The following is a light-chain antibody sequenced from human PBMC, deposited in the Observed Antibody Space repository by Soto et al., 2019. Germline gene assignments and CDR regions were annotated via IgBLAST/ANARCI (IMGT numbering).Light chain of an antibody. CDR1: SGSVSITSY. CDR2: STN. J-gene: IGLJ3*02. V-gene: IGLV8-61*01. CDR3: ALYMGSGIMV. Sequence: QTVVTQEPSFSVSPGGTVTLTCGLTSGSVSITSYLSWFQQSPGQAPCTLIYSTNTRSSGVPARFSGSILGGKAALTITGAQADDESHYYCALYMGSGIMVFGGGTKLTVL.